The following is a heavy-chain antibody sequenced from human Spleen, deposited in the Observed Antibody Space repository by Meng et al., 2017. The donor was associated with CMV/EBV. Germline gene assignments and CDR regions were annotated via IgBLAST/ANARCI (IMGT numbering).Heavy chain of an antibody. J-gene: IGHJ5*02. CDR3: AREDGRYCSSTSCYRRGWFDP. CDR2: INHSGST. Sequence: GYYWSWIRHPPGGGLEWIGEINHSGSTNYNPSLKSRVTISVDTSKNQFSLKLSSVTAADTAVYYCAREDGRYCSSTSCYRRGWFDPWGQGTPVTVSS. D-gene: IGHD2-2*02. CDR1: GYY. V-gene: IGHV4-34*01.